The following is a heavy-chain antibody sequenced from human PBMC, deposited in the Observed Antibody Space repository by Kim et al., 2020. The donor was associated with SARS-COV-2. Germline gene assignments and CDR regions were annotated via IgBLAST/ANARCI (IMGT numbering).Heavy chain of an antibody. CDR1: GFTVSSNY. V-gene: IGHV3-66*01. J-gene: IGHJ6*02. D-gene: IGHD2-15*01. CDR3: ARDCSGGSCYSGYYGMDV. CDR2: IYSGGST. Sequence: GGSLRLSCAASGFTVSSNYMSWVRQAPGKGLEWVSVIYSGGSTYYADSVKGRFTISRDNSKNTLYLQMNSLRAEDTAVYYCARDCSGGSCYSGYYGMDVWGQGTTVTVSS.